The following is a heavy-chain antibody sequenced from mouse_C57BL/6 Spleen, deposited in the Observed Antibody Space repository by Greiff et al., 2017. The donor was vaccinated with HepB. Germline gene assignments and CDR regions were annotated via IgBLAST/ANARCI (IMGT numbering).Heavy chain of an antibody. D-gene: IGHD1-1*01. V-gene: IGHV1-74*01. CDR1: GYTFTSYW. J-gene: IGHJ4*01. CDR2: IHPSDSDT. CDR3: ALTTVARALYAMDY. Sequence: QVQLQQPGAELVKPGASVKVSCKASGYTFTSYWMHWVKQRPGQGLEWIGRIHPSDSDTNYNQKFKGKATVTVDKSSSTAYMQLSSLTSEDSAVYYCALTTVARALYAMDYWGQGTSVTVSS.